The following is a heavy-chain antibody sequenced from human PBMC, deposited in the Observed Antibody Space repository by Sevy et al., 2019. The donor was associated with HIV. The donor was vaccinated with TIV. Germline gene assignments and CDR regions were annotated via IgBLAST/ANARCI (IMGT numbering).Heavy chain of an antibody. CDR1: GFTFSSYA. D-gene: IGHD6-13*01. CDR3: AKVSAAGFYYYYYMDV. Sequence: GGSLRLSCAASGFTFSSYAMSWVRQAPGKGLEWVSAISGSGGSTYYADSVKGRFTISRDNSKNTLYLQMNSLRAEDMAVYYCAKVSAAGFYYYYYMDVWGKGTTVTVSS. V-gene: IGHV3-23*01. CDR2: ISGSGGST. J-gene: IGHJ6*03.